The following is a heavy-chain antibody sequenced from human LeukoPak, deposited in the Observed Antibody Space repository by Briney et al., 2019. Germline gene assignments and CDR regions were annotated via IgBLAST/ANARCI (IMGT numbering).Heavy chain of an antibody. J-gene: IGHJ4*02. CDR3: ARDSYSSGVFDY. Sequence: QPGGSLRLSCAASRFTFSSYEMNWVRQAPGKGLEWVSYISSSGSTIYYADSVKGRFTISRDNAKNSLSLQMNSLRAEDTAVYYCARDSYSSGVFDYWGQGTLVTVSS. D-gene: IGHD6-19*01. CDR1: RFTFSSYE. V-gene: IGHV3-48*03. CDR2: ISSSGSTI.